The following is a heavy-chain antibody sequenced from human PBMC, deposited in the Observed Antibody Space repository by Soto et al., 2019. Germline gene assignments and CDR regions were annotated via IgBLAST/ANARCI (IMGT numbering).Heavy chain of an antibody. CDR2: IYYSGST. V-gene: IGHV4-59*01. CDR1: GGSISSYY. D-gene: IGHD3-10*01. Sequence: SETLSLTCTVSGGSISSYYWSWIRQPPGKGLEWIGYIYYSGSTNYNPSLKSRVTISVDTSKNQFSLKLSSVTAADTAVYYCATAGITMVRGPPSQAAFDIWGQGTMVTVSS. J-gene: IGHJ3*02. CDR3: ATAGITMVRGPPSQAAFDI.